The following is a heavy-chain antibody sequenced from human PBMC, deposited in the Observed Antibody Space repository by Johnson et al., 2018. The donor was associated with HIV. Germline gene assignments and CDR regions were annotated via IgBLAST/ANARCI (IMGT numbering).Heavy chain of an antibody. V-gene: IGHV3-66*01. CDR3: ARGLVGWASTVASYAFDI. J-gene: IGHJ3*02. CDR1: GFTVSSNY. Sequence: VQLVASGGGLVQPGGSLRLSCAASGFTVSSNYISWVRQAPGKGLAWVSFVYSGGSTYYADSVTGRFTISRDNSKNTLYLQMNSLRAEDTAVYYCARGLVGWASTVASYAFDIWGQGTMVTVSS. CDR2: VYSGGST. D-gene: IGHD6-19*01.